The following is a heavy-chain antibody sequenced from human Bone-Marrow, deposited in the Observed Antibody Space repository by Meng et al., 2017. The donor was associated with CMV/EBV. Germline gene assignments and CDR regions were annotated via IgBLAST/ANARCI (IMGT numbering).Heavy chain of an antibody. J-gene: IGHJ4*02. V-gene: IGHV5-51*01. CDR2: VYPGDSDT. D-gene: IGHD2-21*01. Sequence: GESLKISCQASGYTFSNYWIAWVRQMPGKGLEWMGFVYPGDSDTRYSPSVQGQATISADKSITTAYLQWSNLRASDTAMYYCARMRCDGDCCFDSWGQGTLVTVSS. CDR3: ARMRCDGDCCFDS. CDR1: GYTFSNYW.